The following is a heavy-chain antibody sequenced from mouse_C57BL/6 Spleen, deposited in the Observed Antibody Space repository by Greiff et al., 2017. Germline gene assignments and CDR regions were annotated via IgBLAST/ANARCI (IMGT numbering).Heavy chain of an antibody. V-gene: IGHV1-69*01. J-gene: IGHJ3*01. CDR2: IDPSDSYT. CDR3: ARQAVHYAWFAY. D-gene: IGHD1-1*02. CDR1: GYTFTSYW. Sequence: QVQLQQPGAELVMPGASVKLSCKASGYTFTSYWMNWVKQRPGQGLEWIGEIDPSDSYTNYNQKFKGKSTLTVDKSSSTAYMQLSSLTSEDSAVYSCARQAVHYAWFAYWGQGTLVTVSA.